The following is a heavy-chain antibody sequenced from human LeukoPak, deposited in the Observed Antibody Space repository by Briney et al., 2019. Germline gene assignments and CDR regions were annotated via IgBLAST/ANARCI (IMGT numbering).Heavy chain of an antibody. J-gene: IGHJ4*02. D-gene: IGHD3-10*01. Sequence: GGSLRLSCGAAGFTFSNFGMHWVRQAPGKGLEWVAFIRYDASNKYYADSVKGRFTISRDNSKNTLYLQMNSLRAEDTALYYCSKDYHYYGSGSYYNEYYFDYWGQGTLVTVSS. CDR1: GFTFSNFG. CDR2: IRYDASNK. V-gene: IGHV3-30*02. CDR3: SKDYHYYGSGSYYNEYYFDY.